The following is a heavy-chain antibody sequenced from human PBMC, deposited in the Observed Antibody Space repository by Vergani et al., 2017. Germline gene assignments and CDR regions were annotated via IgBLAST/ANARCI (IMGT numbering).Heavy chain of an antibody. V-gene: IGHV4-59*01. CDR2: FYYSGST. Sequence: QVQLQESGPGLVKPSETLSLTCTVPGGPISSYYWSWFPQPPGKGLEWIGYFYYSGSTHYTPSLKSLVTISVDTSKNQFSLKLSSMTAADAAVYYCARQGPYCSGGSCYSENWFDPWGRGTLVTVSS. CDR3: ARQGPYCSGGSCYSENWFDP. J-gene: IGHJ5*02. D-gene: IGHD2-15*01. CDR1: GGPISSYY.